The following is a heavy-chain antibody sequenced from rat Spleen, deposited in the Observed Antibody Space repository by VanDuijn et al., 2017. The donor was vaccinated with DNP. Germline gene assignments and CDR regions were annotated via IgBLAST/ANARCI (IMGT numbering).Heavy chain of an antibody. CDR3: ARGSITTFDY. CDR2: ITYVGRIT. V-gene: IGHV5-7*01. D-gene: IGHD1-1*01. Sequence: EVQLVESGGGLVQAGGSLKLSCSASGFTFSDYDMAWVRQAPERGLEWVTTITYVGRITYYRDSVKGRFTISKDNAKSTLYLQMNSLRSEDMATYYCARGSITTFDYWGQGVMVTDSS. CDR1: GFTFSDYD. J-gene: IGHJ2*01.